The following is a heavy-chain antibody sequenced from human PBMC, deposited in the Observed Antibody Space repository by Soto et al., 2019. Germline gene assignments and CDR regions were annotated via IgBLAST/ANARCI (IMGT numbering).Heavy chain of an antibody. CDR3: ARDADILTGYYTSGWFDP. CDR2: ISAYSSNT. V-gene: IGHV1-18*01. J-gene: IGHJ5*02. Sequence: QVQLVQSGTEVKKPGASVKVSCKASGYTFTSYGISWVRQAPGQGLEWMGWISAYSSNTNYAQKLQGRLTMTTDTSTSTAYMELRSLRSDDTAVYYCARDADILTGYYTSGWFDPWGQGTLVTVSS. CDR1: GYTFTSYG. D-gene: IGHD3-9*01.